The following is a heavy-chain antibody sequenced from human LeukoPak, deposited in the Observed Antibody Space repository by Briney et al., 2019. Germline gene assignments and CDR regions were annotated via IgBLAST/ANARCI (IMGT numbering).Heavy chain of an antibody. Sequence: GGSLRLSCAASGFTFSSYAMHWVRQAPGKGLEWVAVISYDGSNKCYADSVKGRFTISRDNSKNTLYLQMNSLRAEDTAVYYCARGDCSSTSCYTLDYWGQGTLVTVSS. D-gene: IGHD2-2*02. CDR3: ARGDCSSTSCYTLDY. CDR2: ISYDGSNK. J-gene: IGHJ4*02. V-gene: IGHV3-30-3*01. CDR1: GFTFSSYA.